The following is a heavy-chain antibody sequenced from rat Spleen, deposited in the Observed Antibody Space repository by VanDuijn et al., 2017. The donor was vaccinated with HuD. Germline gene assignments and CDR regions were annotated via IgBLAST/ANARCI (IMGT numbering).Heavy chain of an antibody. CDR3: AKEDYGYNHFDY. CDR2: ISSGGGST. Sequence: EVQLVESGGGLVQPGRSLKLSCAASGFTFSNYYMAWVRQAPTKGLEWVASISSGGGSTYYPDSVKGRFTISRDNAENTVYLQMNSLRSEDTATYYCAKEDYGYNHFDYWGQGVMVTVSS. D-gene: IGHD1-9*01. V-gene: IGHV5-27*01. J-gene: IGHJ2*01. CDR1: GFTFSNYY.